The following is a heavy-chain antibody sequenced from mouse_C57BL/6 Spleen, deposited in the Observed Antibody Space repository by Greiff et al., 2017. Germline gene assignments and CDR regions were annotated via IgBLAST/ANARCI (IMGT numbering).Heavy chain of an antibody. V-gene: IGHV2-3*01. CDR1: GFSLTSYG. Sequence: VKLVESGPGLVAPSQSLSITCTVSGFSLTSYGVSWVRQPPGKGLEWLGVIWGDGSTNSHAALISRLSISKDKSNSQCFLKLNSLQTDDTAPYYCAKPESYSSYKDYYAMDYWGQGASVPASS. J-gene: IGHJ4*01. CDR2: IWGDGST. D-gene: IGHD2-5*01. CDR3: AKPESYSSYKDYYAMDY.